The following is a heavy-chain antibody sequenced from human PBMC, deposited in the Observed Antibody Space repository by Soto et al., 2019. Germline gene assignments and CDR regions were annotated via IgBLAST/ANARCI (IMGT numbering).Heavy chain of an antibody. J-gene: IGHJ6*02. V-gene: IGHV3-30-3*01. CDR2: ISYDGSNK. CDR3: AREDSSSSYYYYDGMAV. D-gene: IGHD6-6*01. CDR1: GFTFSSYA. Sequence: QVQLVESGGGVVQPGRSLRLSCAASGFTFSSYAMHGVRQAPGKGLEWVAVISYDGSNKYYADSVKGRFTISRDNSKNTLYLQMNSLRAEDTAVYYCAREDSSSSYYYYDGMAVWGQGTTVTVSS.